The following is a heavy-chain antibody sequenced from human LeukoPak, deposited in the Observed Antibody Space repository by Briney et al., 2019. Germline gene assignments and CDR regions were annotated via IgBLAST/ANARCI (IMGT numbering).Heavy chain of an antibody. CDR3: ARAVGSSGWYSDY. Sequence: TSETLSLTCTVSGYSISSGYHWGWIRQPPGKGLEWIGSIYHSGSTYYNPSLKNRVTISVDTSKNQFSLKLSSVTAADTAVYYCARAVGSSGWYSDYWGQGTLVTVSS. D-gene: IGHD6-19*01. CDR1: GYSISSGYH. CDR2: IYHSGST. J-gene: IGHJ4*02. V-gene: IGHV4-38-2*02.